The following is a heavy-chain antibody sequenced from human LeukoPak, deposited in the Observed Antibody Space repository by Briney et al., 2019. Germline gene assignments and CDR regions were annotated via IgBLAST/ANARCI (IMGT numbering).Heavy chain of an antibody. CDR2: ISNSGGYT. Sequence: GGSLRLSCAVSGFTFGDDYMSWIRQAPGQGLERVSYISNSGGYTNYADSVAGRFTISRDNAENSLYLQMNSLRAEDTAVYYCARSRGAGPGAYFDYWGQGTLVTVTS. CDR3: ARSRGAGPGAYFDY. D-gene: IGHD6-19*01. J-gene: IGHJ4*02. V-gene: IGHV3-11*03. CDR1: GFTFGDDY.